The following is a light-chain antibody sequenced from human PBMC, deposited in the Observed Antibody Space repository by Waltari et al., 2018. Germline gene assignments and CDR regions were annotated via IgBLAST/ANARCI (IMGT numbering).Light chain of an antibody. Sequence: SSELTQDPVVSVALGQTVTITCKGRSLATFYANWYQQRPGQAPVLVFYGKNSRPSGIPDRSSCSNSGNSASLTITWTQAEDEAAYYCNSRDTSGKHVLFGGGTKLTAL. CDR2: GKN. V-gene: IGLV3-19*01. CDR1: SLATFY. CDR3: NSRDTSGKHVL. J-gene: IGLJ2*01.